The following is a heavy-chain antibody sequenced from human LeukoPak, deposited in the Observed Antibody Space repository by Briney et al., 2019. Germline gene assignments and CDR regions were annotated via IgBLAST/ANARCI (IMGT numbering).Heavy chain of an antibody. J-gene: IGHJ6*02. CDR2: ISGSGGST. CDR1: GFTFSSYA. V-gene: IGHV3-23*01. CDR3: ANLDTAMVYYYGMDV. Sequence: GGSLRLSCAASGFTFSSYAMSWVRQAPGKGLEWVSAISGSGGSTYYADSVKGRFTISRDNSKNTLYLQMISLRAEDTAVYYCANLDTAMVYYYGMDVWGQGTTVTVSS. D-gene: IGHD5-18*01.